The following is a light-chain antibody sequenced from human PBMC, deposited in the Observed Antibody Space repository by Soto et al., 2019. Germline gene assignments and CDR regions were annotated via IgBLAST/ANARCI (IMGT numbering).Light chain of an antibody. CDR2: DAS. Sequence: DIQMTQSPASLSASVGDRVTITCQASQDIRNYLNLYQQKPGQAPKLLIYDASNLETGVPSRFSGSGSGTDFTFTISSPQPEDIATYYCQQYDNRLTFGGGTKVDIK. CDR3: QQYDNRLT. CDR1: QDIRNY. V-gene: IGKV1-33*01. J-gene: IGKJ4*01.